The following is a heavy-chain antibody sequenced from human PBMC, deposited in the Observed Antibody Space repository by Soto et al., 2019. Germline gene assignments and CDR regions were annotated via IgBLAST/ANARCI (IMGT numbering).Heavy chain of an antibody. CDR1: GFTFSSYS. CDR3: TRENIENSDGLYDAFDI. V-gene: IGHV1-2*02. Sequence: VGSLRLSCAASGFTFSSYSMNWVRQAPGQGLEWMGWMNPKSGGAYFAQKFQGRVTLTRDTSIGTAYIEVNSLTSDDTAVYFCTRENIENSDGLYDAFDIWGQGTTVTVSS. D-gene: IGHD5-18*01. CDR2: MNPKSGGA. J-gene: IGHJ3*02.